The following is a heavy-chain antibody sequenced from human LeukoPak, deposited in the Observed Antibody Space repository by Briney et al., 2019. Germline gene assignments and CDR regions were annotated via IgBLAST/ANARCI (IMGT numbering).Heavy chain of an antibody. V-gene: IGHV3-30*03. CDR2: ISYDGSNK. Sequence: GGSLRLSCAASGFTFSSYGMHWVRQAPGKGLEWVSVISYDGSNKYYADSVKGRFTISRDNSKNTLYLQMNSLTAEDTAVYYCARTIFGGTHGFDIWGQGTMVTVSS. CDR1: GFTFSSYG. J-gene: IGHJ3*02. D-gene: IGHD3-3*01. CDR3: ARTIFGGTHGFDI.